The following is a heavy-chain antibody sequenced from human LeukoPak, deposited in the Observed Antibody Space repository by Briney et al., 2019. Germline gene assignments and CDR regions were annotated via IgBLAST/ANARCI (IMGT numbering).Heavy chain of an antibody. V-gene: IGHV1-69*15. CDR2: IIPIYDPV. Sequence: SVKVSCKAPGGTLSSYAFSWMRQAPGQGLEWMGRIIPIYDPVDYAQRFQGRVTITADESTNTVYMELNSLTFEDTAVYYCAREPLGCGGDCHFDYWGQGTLVTVSS. J-gene: IGHJ4*02. CDR3: AREPLGCGGDCHFDY. D-gene: IGHD2-21*02. CDR1: GGTLSSYA.